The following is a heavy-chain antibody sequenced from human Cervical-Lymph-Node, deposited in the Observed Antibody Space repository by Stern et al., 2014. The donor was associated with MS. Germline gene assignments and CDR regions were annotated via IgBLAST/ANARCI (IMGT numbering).Heavy chain of an antibody. J-gene: IGHJ6*02. V-gene: IGHV3-7*01. Sequence: EDQLVESGGGLVQPGGSLRLSCAASGFTFSSYWMSWVRQAPGTGLEWVANIKQDGSEEYYVDSVKGRFAISRDNAKNSLFLQMNSLRAEDTAVYYCARDCGVGHCGGVRGHNYYYGMGVWGQGTTVTVSS. CDR2: IKQDGSEE. CDR3: ARDCGVGHCGGVRGHNYYYGMGV. CDR1: GFTFSSYW. D-gene: IGHD2-21*01.